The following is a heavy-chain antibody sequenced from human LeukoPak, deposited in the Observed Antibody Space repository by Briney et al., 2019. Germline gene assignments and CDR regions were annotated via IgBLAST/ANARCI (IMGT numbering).Heavy chain of an antibody. J-gene: IGHJ6*04. CDR2: INPSGGST. V-gene: IGHV1-46*01. CDR1: GYTFTSYY. Sequence: GASVKVSCKASGYTFTSYYMHWVRQAPGQGLEWMGIINPSGGSTSYAQKFQGRVTMTRDMSTSTVYMELSSLRSDDTAVYYCARDNREVRGGDCFDVWGKGTTVTVSS. CDR3: ARDNREVRGGDCFDV. D-gene: IGHD2-21*02.